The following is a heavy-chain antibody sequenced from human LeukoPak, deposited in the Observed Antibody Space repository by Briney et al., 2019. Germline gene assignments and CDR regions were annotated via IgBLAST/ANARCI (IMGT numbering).Heavy chain of an antibody. CDR2: IWYDGSKT. J-gene: IGHJ3*02. V-gene: IGHV3-33*08. CDR1: GFTFSSYG. CDR3: ARDQARSFDI. Sequence: PWGSLSLSCAASGFTFSSYGFHWVCQAPGKGLEWVAAIWYDGSKTCYADSAKGRFTISRDSSKNTVYLQMNSLRADDTAVYFCARDQARSFDIWGHGTVVTVSS.